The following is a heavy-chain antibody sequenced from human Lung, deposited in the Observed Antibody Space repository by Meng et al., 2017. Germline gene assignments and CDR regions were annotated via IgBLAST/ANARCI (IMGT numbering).Heavy chain of an antibody. D-gene: IGHD3-16*01. Sequence: QLRLESVVGRAKQPGTLMNACCKASGFTLTSYDNNWVLQATGEGLEWMGWMNPNSGNTGYAQKFQGRVTMTRNTSISTAYMGLSSLRSEDTAVYYCARGLLRHIGGNWFDPWGQGTLVTVSS. CDR1: GFTLTSYD. CDR3: ARGLLRHIGGNWFDP. V-gene: IGHV1-8*01. CDR2: MNPNSGNT. J-gene: IGHJ5*02.